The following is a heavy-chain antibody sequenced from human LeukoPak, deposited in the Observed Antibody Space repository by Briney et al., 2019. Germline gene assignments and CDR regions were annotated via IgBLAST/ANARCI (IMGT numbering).Heavy chain of an antibody. CDR1: GGSISSYY. CDR2: IYYSGST. CDR3: AREASGSGRGVWFDP. Sequence: PSGTLSLTCTVSGGSISSYYWSWIRQPPGKGLEWIGYIYYSGSTNYNPSLKSRVTISVDTSKNQFSLKLSSVTAADTAVYYCAREASGSGRGVWFDPWGQGTLVTVSS. J-gene: IGHJ5*02. D-gene: IGHD3-10*01. V-gene: IGHV4-59*12.